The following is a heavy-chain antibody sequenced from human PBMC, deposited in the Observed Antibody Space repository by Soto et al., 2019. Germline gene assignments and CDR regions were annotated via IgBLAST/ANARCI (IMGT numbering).Heavy chain of an antibody. Sequence: QVQLVESGGGVVQPGRSLRLSCAASGFTFSSYAMHWVRQAPGKGLEWVAVISYDGSNKYYADSVKGRFTISRDNSKNTQYLQRNSLRAEDTAVYYCARGRSLGGMDVWGQGTTVTVSS. V-gene: IGHV3-30-3*01. D-gene: IGHD1-26*01. J-gene: IGHJ6*02. CDR2: ISYDGSNK. CDR1: GFTFSSYA. CDR3: ARGRSLGGMDV.